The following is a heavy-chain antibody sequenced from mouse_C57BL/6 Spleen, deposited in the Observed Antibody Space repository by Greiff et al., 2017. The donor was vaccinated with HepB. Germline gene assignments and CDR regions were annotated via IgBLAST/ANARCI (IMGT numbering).Heavy chain of an antibody. CDR3: ASIYDYGDY. CDR2: IDPSDSET. V-gene: IGHV1-52*01. CDR1: GYTFTSYW. D-gene: IGHD2-4*01. Sequence: QVQLQQPGAELVRPGSSVKLSCKASGYTFTSYWMHWVKQRPIQGLEWIGNIDPSDSETNYNQKFKDKATLTVDKSSSTAYMQLSSLTSEDSAVYYCASIYDYGDYWGQGTTLTVSS. J-gene: IGHJ2*01.